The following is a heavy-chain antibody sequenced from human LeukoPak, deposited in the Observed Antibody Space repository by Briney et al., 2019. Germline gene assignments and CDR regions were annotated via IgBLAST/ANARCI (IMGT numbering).Heavy chain of an antibody. CDR3: AKEGHDYGDYYYYGMDV. Sequence: PGRSLRLSCAASGFTFSSYGMHWVRQAPGKGLEWVAVISYDGSNKYYADSVKGRFTISRDNSKNTLYLQMNSLRAEDMAVYYCAKEGHDYGDYYYYGMDVWGKGTTVTVSS. V-gene: IGHV3-30*18. CDR1: GFTFSSYG. CDR2: ISYDGSNK. D-gene: IGHD4-17*01. J-gene: IGHJ6*04.